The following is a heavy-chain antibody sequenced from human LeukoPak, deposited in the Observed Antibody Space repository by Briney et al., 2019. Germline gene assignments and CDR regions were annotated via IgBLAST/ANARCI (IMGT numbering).Heavy chain of an antibody. D-gene: IGHD3-22*01. CDR1: GFTFSSYS. CDR3: ARGFVITNYFDY. Sequence: GGTLRLSCAASGFTFSSYSMNWVRQAPGKGLEWVSSISSSSSYIYYADSVKGRFTISRDNAKNSLYPQMNSLRAEDTAVYYCARGFVITNYFDYWGQGTLVTVSS. V-gene: IGHV3-21*01. J-gene: IGHJ4*02. CDR2: ISSSSSYI.